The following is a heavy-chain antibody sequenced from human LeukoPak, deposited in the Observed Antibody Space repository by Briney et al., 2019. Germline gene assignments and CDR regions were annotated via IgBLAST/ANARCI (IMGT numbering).Heavy chain of an antibody. D-gene: IGHD3-22*01. V-gene: IGHV3-23*01. CDR3: AKGEIVVVTTDAFDI. CDR1: GFTFSSYA. CDR2: ISGSGGST. J-gene: IGHJ3*02. Sequence: GGSLRLSCAASGFTFSSYAMSWVRLAPGKGLEWVSAISGSGGSTYYADSVKGRFTISRDNSKNTLYLQMNSLRAEDTAVYYCAKGEIVVVTTDAFDIWGQGTMVTVSS.